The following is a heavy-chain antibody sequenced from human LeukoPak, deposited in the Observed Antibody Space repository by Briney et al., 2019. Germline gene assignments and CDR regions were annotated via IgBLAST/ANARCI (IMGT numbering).Heavy chain of an antibody. CDR2: IKQDGSEK. D-gene: IGHD6-13*01. CDR3: ATTAYSSRNY. Sequence: GGSLRLSCAASGFSFTTYWMSWVRQAQGKGLEWVANIKQDGSEKYYVDSVKGRFTISRDNSKNTLYLQMNSLRAEDTAVYYCATTAYSSRNYWGQGTLVTVSS. V-gene: IGHV3-7*03. CDR1: GFSFTTYW. J-gene: IGHJ4*02.